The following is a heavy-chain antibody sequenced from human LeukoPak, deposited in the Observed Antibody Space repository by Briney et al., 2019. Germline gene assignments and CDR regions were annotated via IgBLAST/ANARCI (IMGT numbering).Heavy chain of an antibody. Sequence: LSLTCAVYGGSFSGYYWSWIRQPPGKGLEWVSYISSSGRYTNYADSVKGRFTISRDNAKNSLYLQMNSLRAEDTAVYYCARAAYCSSTSCPNYYYYGMDVWGRGTTVTVSS. CDR1: GGSFSGYY. D-gene: IGHD2-2*01. J-gene: IGHJ6*04. CDR3: ARAAYCSSTSCPNYYYYGMDV. CDR2: ISSSGRYT. V-gene: IGHV3-11*06.